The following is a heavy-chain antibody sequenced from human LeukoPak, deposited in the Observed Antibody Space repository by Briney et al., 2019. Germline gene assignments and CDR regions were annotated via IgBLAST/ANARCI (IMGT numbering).Heavy chain of an antibody. CDR2: IYYSGST. Sequence: PSETLSLTCTVTGGSISSYYWSWIRQPPGKGLEWIGYIYYSGSTNYNPSLKSRVTISVDTSKNQFSLKLGSVTAADTAVSYLSSISGSAFDCWGQGTIVTVSS. CDR3: SSISGSAFDC. D-gene: IGHD3-10*01. V-gene: IGHV4-59*08. CDR1: GGSISSYY. J-gene: IGHJ4*02.